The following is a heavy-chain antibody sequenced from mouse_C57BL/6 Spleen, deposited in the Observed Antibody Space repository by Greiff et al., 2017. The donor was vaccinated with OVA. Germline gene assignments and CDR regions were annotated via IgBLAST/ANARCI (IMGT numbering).Heavy chain of an antibody. J-gene: IGHJ2*01. CDR3: ARLWDDY. V-gene: IGHV1-81*01. Sequence: VKLQESGAELARPGASVKLSCKASGYTFTSYGISWVKQRTGQGLEWIGEIYPRSGNTYYNEKFKGKATLTADKSSSTAYMELRSLTSEDSAIYFCARLWDDYWGQGTTLTVSS. CDR2: IYPRSGNT. D-gene: IGHD4-1*01. CDR1: GYTFTSYG.